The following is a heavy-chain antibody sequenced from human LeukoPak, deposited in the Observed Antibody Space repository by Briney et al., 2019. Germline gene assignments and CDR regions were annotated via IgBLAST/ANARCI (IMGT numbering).Heavy chain of an antibody. D-gene: IGHD3-22*01. CDR2: IYYSGST. V-gene: IGHV4-39*01. CDR3: ARPIAPYYYDSSGYYQDYYYYMDV. CDR1: AGSISSSSYY. Sequence: SQTLSLTCTVSAGSISSSSYYWGWIRQPPGKGLERTARIYYSGSTYYNPSLKSRVSISVDTSKNQFSLKLSSVTAADTAVYYCARPIAPYYYDSSGYYQDYYYYMDVWGKGTTVTVSS. J-gene: IGHJ6*03.